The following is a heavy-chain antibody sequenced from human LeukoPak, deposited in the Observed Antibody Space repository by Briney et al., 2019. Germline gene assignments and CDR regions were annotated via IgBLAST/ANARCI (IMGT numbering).Heavy chain of an antibody. CDR3: AKDSYPKGLGYSGSRGFDY. D-gene: IGHD6-13*01. CDR2: IRYDGSNK. J-gene: IGHJ4*02. Sequence: GGSLRLSCAASGFTFSSYGMHWVRQAPGKGLEWVAFIRYDGSNKYYADSVKGRFTISRDNSKNTLYLQMNSLRAEDTAVYYCAKDSYPKGLGYSGSRGFDYWGQGTLGTVS. V-gene: IGHV3-30*02. CDR1: GFTFSSYG.